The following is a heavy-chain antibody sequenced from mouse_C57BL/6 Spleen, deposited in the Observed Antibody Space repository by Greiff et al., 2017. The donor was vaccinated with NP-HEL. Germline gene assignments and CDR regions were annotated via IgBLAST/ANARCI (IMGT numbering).Heavy chain of an antibody. CDR1: GYSFTDYN. CDR3: ARTGYDVRDYFDY. D-gene: IGHD2-2*01. Sequence: VHVKQSGPELVKPGASVKISCKASGYSFTDYNMNWVKQSNGKSLEWIGVINPNYGTTSYNQKFKGKATLTVDQSSSTAYMQLNSLTSEDSAVYYCARTGYDVRDYFDYWGKGTTLTVSS. V-gene: IGHV1-39*01. CDR2: INPNYGTT. J-gene: IGHJ2*01.